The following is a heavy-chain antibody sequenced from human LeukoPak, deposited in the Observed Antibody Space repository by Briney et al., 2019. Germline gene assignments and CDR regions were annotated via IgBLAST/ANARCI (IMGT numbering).Heavy chain of an antibody. CDR1: GFTFSTYW. D-gene: IGHD6-13*01. CDR3: ARDPGGSSAWWFDP. V-gene: IGHV3-33*08. Sequence: GGSLRLSCAASGFTFSTYWMHWVRQAPGKGLEWVAVIWYDGSNKYYADSVKGRFTISRDNSKNTLYLQMNSLRAEDTAVYYCARDPGGSSAWWFDPWGQGTLVTVSS. CDR2: IWYDGSNK. J-gene: IGHJ5*02.